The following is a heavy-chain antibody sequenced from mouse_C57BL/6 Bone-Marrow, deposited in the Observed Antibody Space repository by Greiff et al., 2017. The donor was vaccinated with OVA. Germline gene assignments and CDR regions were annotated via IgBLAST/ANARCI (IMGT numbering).Heavy chain of an antibody. V-gene: IGHV1-59*01. CDR2: IAPSDSYI. Sequence: QVQLQQPGAELVRPGTSVKLSCKASGYTFTNYWMHWVKQRPGQGLEWIGVIAPSDSYINYNPKSKGRATLTVDTSSSTAYMHLSSLTSEDSAVYYCAHCGSGIDRHYWGQGTSLTVSS. D-gene: IGHD1-1*01. J-gene: IGHJ2*02. CDR1: GYTFTNYW. CDR3: AHCGSGIDRHY.